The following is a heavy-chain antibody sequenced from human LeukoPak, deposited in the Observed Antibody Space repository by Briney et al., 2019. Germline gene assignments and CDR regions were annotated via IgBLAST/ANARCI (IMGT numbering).Heavy chain of an antibody. D-gene: IGHD6-13*01. J-gene: IGHJ4*02. V-gene: IGHV1-18*01. CDR1: GYTFTSYG. CDR3: ARAVGSSWKYYFDY. CDR2: ISAYNGNT. Sequence: ASVKVSCKASGYTFTSYGISWVRQAPGQGLEWMGWISAYNGNTNYAQKLQGRVTMTTDTSTSTAYMELRSLGSDDTAVYYCARAVGSSWKYYFDYWGQGTLVTVSS.